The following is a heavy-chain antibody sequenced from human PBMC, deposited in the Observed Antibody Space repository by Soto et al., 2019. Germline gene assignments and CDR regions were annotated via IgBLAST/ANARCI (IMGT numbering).Heavy chain of an antibody. CDR3: ARDEYSSSFLSDWFDP. J-gene: IGHJ5*02. D-gene: IGHD6-13*01. V-gene: IGHV4-4*07. CDR2: IYTSGST. CDR1: GGSISSYY. Sequence: PSETLSLTCTVSGGSISSYYWSWIRQPAGKGLEWIGRIYTSGSTNYNPSLKSRVTMSVDTSKNQFSLKLSSVTAADTAVYYCARDEYSSSFLSDWFDPWGHGTLVTVSS.